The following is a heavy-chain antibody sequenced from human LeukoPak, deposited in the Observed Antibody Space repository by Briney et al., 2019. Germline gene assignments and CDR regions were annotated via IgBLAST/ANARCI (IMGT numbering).Heavy chain of an antibody. Sequence: SETLSLTCAVSGYSISSGYYWGWIRQPPGKGLEWIGSIYHSGSTYYNPSLKSRVTISVDTSKNQFSLKLSSVTAADTAVYYCARDLGPNSSGYYYTHNWFDPWGQGTLVTASS. J-gene: IGHJ5*02. CDR3: ARDLGPNSSGYYYTHNWFDP. CDR2: IYHSGST. D-gene: IGHD3-22*01. CDR1: GYSISSGYY. V-gene: IGHV4-38-2*02.